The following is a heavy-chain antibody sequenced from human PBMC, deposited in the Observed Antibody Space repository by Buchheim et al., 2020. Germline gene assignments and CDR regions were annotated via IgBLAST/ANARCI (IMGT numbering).Heavy chain of an antibody. CDR1: GFTFSNYA. J-gene: IGHJ6*02. CDR2: ISGRGDKT. D-gene: IGHD2/OR15-2a*01. Sequence: EVQLLESGGGLVQPGGSLRLSCAASGFTFSNYALTWVRQAPGKGLEWVTTISGRGDKTNFADSVRGRFTVSRDNSKNTLFLHMNSLRADDTAAYYCAKHVDPVIIFGGMDVWGQGTT. CDR3: AKHVDPVIIFGGMDV. V-gene: IGHV3-23*01.